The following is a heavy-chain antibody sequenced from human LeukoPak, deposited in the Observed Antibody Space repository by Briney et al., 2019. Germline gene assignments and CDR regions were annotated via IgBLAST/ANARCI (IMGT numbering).Heavy chain of an antibody. CDR2: IYPGDSDT. Sequence: GESLKISCQGSGYSFNTYWVGWVRQMPGKGLEWMGIIYPGDSDTRYSPSFQGQVTISADESISTAYLQWSSLKASDTAMYYCATYTYDSSDYWGQGTLVTGSS. CDR3: ATYTYDSSDY. D-gene: IGHD3-22*01. CDR1: GYSFNTYW. V-gene: IGHV5-51*01. J-gene: IGHJ4*02.